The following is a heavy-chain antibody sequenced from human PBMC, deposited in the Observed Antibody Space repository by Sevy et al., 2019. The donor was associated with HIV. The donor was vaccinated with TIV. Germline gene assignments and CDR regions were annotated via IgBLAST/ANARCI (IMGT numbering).Heavy chain of an antibody. CDR1: GFTFSNYW. CDR3: ARGGDDGAFDI. Sequence: GGSLRLSCAASGFTFSNYWMSWVRQAPGKGLEWVANIKQGGSEKYYVDSVKGRFTISRDNAKNSLYLQMNSLRVEDTAVYFCARGGDDGAFDIWGQGTMVTVSS. J-gene: IGHJ3*02. V-gene: IGHV3-7*01. D-gene: IGHD2-21*02. CDR2: IKQGGSEK.